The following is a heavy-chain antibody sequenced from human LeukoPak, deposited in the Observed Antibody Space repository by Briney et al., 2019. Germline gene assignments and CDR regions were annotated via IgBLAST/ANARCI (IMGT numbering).Heavy chain of an antibody. CDR3: AKARYSGSPALDF. Sequence: GGSLTLSCAASGFTFSNNGMHWVRHPPGKWLEWVAFTRYDESKTFYVDSVRGRFTISRDNSKNTLYLQMNSLTTDASAVYYCAKARYSGSPALDFWGQGTLVTVSS. CDR2: TRYDESKT. CDR1: GFTFSNNG. V-gene: IGHV3-30*02. J-gene: IGHJ4*02. D-gene: IGHD1-26*01.